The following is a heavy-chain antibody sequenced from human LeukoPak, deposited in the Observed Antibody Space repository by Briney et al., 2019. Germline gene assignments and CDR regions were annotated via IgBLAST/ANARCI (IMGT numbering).Heavy chain of an antibody. CDR3: ARVGGDTDY. CDR2: IYYSGST. V-gene: IGHV4-59*01. Sequence: SQTLSLTCTVSGGSISSYYWSWIRQPPGKGLEWIGYIYYSGSTNYNPSLKSRVTISVDTSKNQFSLKLSSVTAADTAVYYCARVGGDTDYWGQGTLVTVSS. J-gene: IGHJ4*02. D-gene: IGHD2-21*01. CDR1: GGSISSYY.